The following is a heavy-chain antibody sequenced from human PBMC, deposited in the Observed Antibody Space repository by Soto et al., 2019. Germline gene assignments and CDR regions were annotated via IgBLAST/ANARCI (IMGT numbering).Heavy chain of an antibody. Sequence: QVQLVESGGGVVQPGRSLRLCCSAAGFPFSSYAVHLVRQAPGTGLEGVAVISYDGSNKDYADSVKGRCTISRVNSKNTLYLQMNSLRAEDTAVYYCAREVGGGWRDYWGQGTRLSVSS. J-gene: IGHJ4*02. D-gene: IGHD1-26*01. V-gene: IGHV3-30-3*01. CDR1: GFPFSSYA. CDR2: ISYDGSNK. CDR3: AREVGGGWRDY.